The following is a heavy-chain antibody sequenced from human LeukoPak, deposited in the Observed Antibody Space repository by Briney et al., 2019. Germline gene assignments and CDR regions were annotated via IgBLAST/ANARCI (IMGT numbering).Heavy chain of an antibody. Sequence: ASVKVSCTSSGYTFTNNGISWVRQAPGQGLEWMGWISAYNGNTNYVQKFQGRVTVTTDTSTSTAYMELRSLRSDDTAVYYCARGGDYCGGDCYSSWFDPWGQGTLVTVSS. CDR1: GYTFTNNG. CDR3: ARGGDYCGGDCYSSWFDP. CDR2: ISAYNGNT. V-gene: IGHV1-18*01. J-gene: IGHJ5*02. D-gene: IGHD2-21*02.